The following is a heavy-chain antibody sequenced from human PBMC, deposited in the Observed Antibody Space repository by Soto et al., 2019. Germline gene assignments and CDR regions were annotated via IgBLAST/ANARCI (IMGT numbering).Heavy chain of an antibody. V-gene: IGHV4-4*02. CDR1: GGSISTSNG. CDR2: IYHSGRT. Sequence: PSETLSLTCAVSGGSISTSNGWSWVRQPPGKGLEWIGEIYHSGRTNYNPSLKSRVTISVDKSENQFSLKMSSVTAADTAVYYCARFMTMVTNLAFDIWGQGTMATV. J-gene: IGHJ3*02. CDR3: ARFMTMVTNLAFDI. D-gene: IGHD4-17*01.